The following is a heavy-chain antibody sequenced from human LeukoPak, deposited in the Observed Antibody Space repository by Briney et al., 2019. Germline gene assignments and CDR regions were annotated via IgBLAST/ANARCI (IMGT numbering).Heavy chain of an antibody. V-gene: IGHV3-48*04. CDR1: GFTFRSYS. CDR3: ARGGPDFWSGPTDY. D-gene: IGHD3-3*01. J-gene: IGHJ4*02. CDR2: ISSSSSTI. Sequence: GRSLRLSCAASGFTFRSYSMKWVRQAPGKGLEWVSYISSSSSTIYYADSVKGRFTISRDNAKNSLYLQMNSLRAEDTAVYYCARGGPDFWSGPTDYWGQGTLVTVSS.